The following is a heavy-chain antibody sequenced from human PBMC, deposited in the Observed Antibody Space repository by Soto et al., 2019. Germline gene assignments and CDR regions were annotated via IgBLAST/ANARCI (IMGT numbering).Heavy chain of an antibody. CDR2: IYYNGNT. Sequence: SETLSLTCTVACDSFSNYYWSWLRPTPGEGLEWIGYIYYNGNTKHNPSLRGRVAITMDTSKNQFYLKLNYVTAEDKAVYYCARIARASFDYCGQGTLVTVSS. CDR1: CDSFSNYY. J-gene: IGHJ4*02. CDR3: ARIARASFDY. V-gene: IGHV4-59*01.